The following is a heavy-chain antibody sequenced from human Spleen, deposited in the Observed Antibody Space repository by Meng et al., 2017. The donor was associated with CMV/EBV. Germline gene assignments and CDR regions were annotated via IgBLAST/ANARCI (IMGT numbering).Heavy chain of an antibody. CDR2: IWYDGSNE. D-gene: IGHD6-13*01. J-gene: IGHJ6*02. Sequence: GESLKISCAASGFTFSSYGMHWVRQAPGKGLEWVALIWYDGSNEKYADSVKGRFTISRDYSKSTLYLQMNSLRVEDTAVYYCAKDSSRSTWYGPDDYSGMDVWGPGTTVTVSS. CDR1: GFTFSSYG. V-gene: IGHV3-33*06. CDR3: AKDSSRSTWYGPDDYSGMDV.